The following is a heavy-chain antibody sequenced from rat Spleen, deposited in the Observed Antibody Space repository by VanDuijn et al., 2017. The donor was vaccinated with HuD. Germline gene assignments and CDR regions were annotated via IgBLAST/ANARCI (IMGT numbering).Heavy chain of an antibody. D-gene: IGHD4-3*01. J-gene: IGHJ4*01. CDR3: ARHNSGYGVMDA. CDR2: ISYDGSST. CDR1: GFTFSDYD. Sequence: EVQLVESGGGLVQPGRSLKLSCAASGFTFSDYDMAWVRQAPKKGLEWVATISYDGSSTSYRDSVKGRFTISRDNAKSTLYLQMDSLRSEDTATYYCARHNSGYGVMDAWGQGASVTVSS. V-gene: IGHV5-17*01.